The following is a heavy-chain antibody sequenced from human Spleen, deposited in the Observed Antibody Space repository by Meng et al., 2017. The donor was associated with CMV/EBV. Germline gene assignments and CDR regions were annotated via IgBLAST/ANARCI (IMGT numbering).Heavy chain of an antibody. CDR3: ARGRSGSYSGSAF. Sequence: VKLVQSGGGVEQPGSSVKVSCKASGGTFSRYAISWVRQAPGQGLEWMGGIIPIFGTANYAQKFQGRVTITADESTSTAYMELSSLRSEDTAVYYCARGRSGSYSGSAFWGQGTLVTVSS. D-gene: IGHD1-26*01. J-gene: IGHJ4*02. CDR1: GGTFSRYA. CDR2: IIPIFGTA. V-gene: IGHV1-69*12.